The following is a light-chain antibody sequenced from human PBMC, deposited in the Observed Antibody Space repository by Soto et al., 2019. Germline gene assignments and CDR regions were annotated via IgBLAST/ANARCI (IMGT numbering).Light chain of an antibody. V-gene: IGKV1-12*01. Sequence: DIQMTQSPSSVSASVGDRVSITCRASQGVRNYSAWYQYKSGKAPKLLIYAASSLQSGVPSRFSGSGSGTDFTLTINSLQPEDFATYYCQQANSFPLTFGGGTKVEIK. CDR2: AAS. CDR1: QGVRNY. J-gene: IGKJ4*01. CDR3: QQANSFPLT.